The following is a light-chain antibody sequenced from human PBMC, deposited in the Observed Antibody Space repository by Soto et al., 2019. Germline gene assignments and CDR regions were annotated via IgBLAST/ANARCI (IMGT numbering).Light chain of an antibody. V-gene: IGKV3-20*01. J-gene: IGKJ5*01. CDR3: QQYGGSHLYT. Sequence: EGVVTRSPGTLSLSPEERVTLSCLAIQSVSSRYLAWYQQKPGQAPRLLIYGTSTRVTGIPDRFSGRGSGRDFTLTISRLEPADFAVYYCQQYGGSHLYTFGQGTRLEIK. CDR2: GTS. CDR1: QSVSSRY.